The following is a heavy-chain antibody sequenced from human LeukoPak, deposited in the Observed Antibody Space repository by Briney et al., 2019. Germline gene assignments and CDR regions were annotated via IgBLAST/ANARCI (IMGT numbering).Heavy chain of an antibody. CDR3: ARGFGSTWLEY. D-gene: IGHD6-13*01. Sequence: GESLKISCKGSGDSFTTYWIGWARQMPGKGLEWMGIIYPGDSDTRYSPSFQGQVTISADKSLTTAYLQWSSLKASDTAMYYCARGFGSTWLEYWGQGTLVTVSS. CDR2: IYPGDSDT. V-gene: IGHV5-51*01. J-gene: IGHJ1*01. CDR1: GDSFTTYW.